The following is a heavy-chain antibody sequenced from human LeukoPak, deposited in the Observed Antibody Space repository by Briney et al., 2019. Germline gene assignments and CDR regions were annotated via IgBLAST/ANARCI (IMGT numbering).Heavy chain of an antibody. CDR3: ARAHYMDV. CDR2: INHSGST. Sequence: SETLSLTCAVYGGSFSGYYWSWIRQPPGRGLEWIGEINHSGSTNYNPSLKSRVTISVDTSKNQFSLKLGSVTAADTAVYYCARAHYMDVWGKGTTVTVSS. V-gene: IGHV4-34*01. CDR1: GGSFSGYY. J-gene: IGHJ6*03.